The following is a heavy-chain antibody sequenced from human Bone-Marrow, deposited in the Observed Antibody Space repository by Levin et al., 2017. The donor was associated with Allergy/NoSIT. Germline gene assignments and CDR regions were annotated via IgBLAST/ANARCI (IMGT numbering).Heavy chain of an antibody. J-gene: IGHJ2*01. CDR2: IRRNPYGGTT. Sequence: GGSLRLSCKASGFIFGDYAMSWFRQAPGKGLEWLGFIRRNPYGGTTEYAASVKGRSTISRDDSKSIAYLQMNSLKTEDTGVYFCSRDGGAVAPHWYFDLWGRGTLVPVSS. CDR3: SRDGGAVAPHWYFDL. V-gene: IGHV3-49*03. CDR1: GFIFGDYA. D-gene: IGHD6-19*01.